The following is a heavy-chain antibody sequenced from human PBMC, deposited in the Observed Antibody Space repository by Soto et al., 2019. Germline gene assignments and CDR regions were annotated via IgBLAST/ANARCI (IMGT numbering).Heavy chain of an antibody. Sequence: NPSKTLSLTCTVYGGSVSSFSYYWSWIRQPPGKGLEWIGYIYYSGSTNYNPSLKSRVTMSVDTSKNQFSLKLSSVTAADTAVYYLAIYCSSVTCQGFAPWGQGNLVTVSS. V-gene: IGHV4-61*01. J-gene: IGHJ5*02. CDR3: AIYCSSVTCQGFAP. CDR2: IYYSGST. D-gene: IGHD2-2*01. CDR1: GGSVSSFSYY.